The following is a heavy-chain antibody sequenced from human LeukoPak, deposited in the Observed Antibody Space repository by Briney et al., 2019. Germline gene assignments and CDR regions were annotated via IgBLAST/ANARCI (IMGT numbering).Heavy chain of an antibody. J-gene: IGHJ4*02. CDR1: GFTFVDYA. CDR2: IGVKAYGGTT. CDR3: TRCYYDSSGFYRRLGY. Sequence: GRSLRLSCTTSGFTFVDYAMSWVRQAPGKGLEWVGFIGVKAYGGTTEYAASVKGRFTISRDDSKSIAYLQMNGLKTEDTAVYYCTRCYYDSSGFYRRLGYWGQGTLVTVSS. D-gene: IGHD3-22*01. V-gene: IGHV3-49*04.